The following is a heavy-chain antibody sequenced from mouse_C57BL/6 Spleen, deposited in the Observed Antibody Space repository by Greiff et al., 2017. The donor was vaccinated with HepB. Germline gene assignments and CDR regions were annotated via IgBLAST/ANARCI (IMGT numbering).Heavy chain of an antibody. Sequence: VQLQQSGPELVKPGASVKISCKASGYAFSSSWMNWVKQRPGKGLEWIGRIYPGDGDTNYNGKFKGKATLTADKSSSTAYMQLSSLTSEDSAVYFCARNGIYYDYDGRFVYWGQGTTLTVSS. CDR3: ARNGIYYDYDGRFVY. D-gene: IGHD2-4*01. CDR2: IYPGDGDT. V-gene: IGHV1-82*01. J-gene: IGHJ2*01. CDR1: GYAFSSSW.